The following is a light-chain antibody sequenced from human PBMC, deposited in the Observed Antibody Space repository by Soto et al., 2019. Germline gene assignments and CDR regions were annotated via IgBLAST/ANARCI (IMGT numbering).Light chain of an antibody. V-gene: IGKV3-15*01. Sequence: EIVMTQSPSILSVSPGERATLSCRASQSVSNNLACYQQNPGHAPSLLSYDASTRATGIPARFSGGGSGTEFPITISILRAEDVAVYCQHQYNKSPRTFGQGTKLEI. CDR1: QSVSNN. CDR3: HQYNKSPRT. CDR2: DAS. J-gene: IGKJ1*01.